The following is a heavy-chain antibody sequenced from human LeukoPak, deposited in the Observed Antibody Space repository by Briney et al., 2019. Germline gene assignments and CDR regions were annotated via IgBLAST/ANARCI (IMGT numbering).Heavy chain of an antibody. V-gene: IGHV3-74*01. CDR2: INADGSST. Sequence: GGSLRLSCAASGFTFSNYWMHWVRQAPGKGLVWVSRINADGSSTTYADSVKGRFTISRDNAKNTLYLQMNSLRAEDTAVYYCARGGLARGAEHDYWGQGTLVTVYS. D-gene: IGHD3-10*01. CDR1: GFTFSNYW. J-gene: IGHJ4*02. CDR3: ARGGLARGAEHDY.